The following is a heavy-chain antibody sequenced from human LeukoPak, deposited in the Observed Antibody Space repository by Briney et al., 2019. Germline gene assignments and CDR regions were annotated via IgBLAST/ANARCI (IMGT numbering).Heavy chain of an antibody. CDR1: GFTFTSYG. Sequence: SGGSLRLSCAASGFTFTSYGTHWVCQAPGKGLEWVAVISYEGSNKYYADSVKGRFTISRDNSKNTLYLQMNSLRAEDTAVYYCAKSLRYFDWLFDYWGQGTLVTVSS. J-gene: IGHJ4*02. CDR3: AKSLRYFDWLFDY. CDR2: ISYEGSNK. V-gene: IGHV3-30*18. D-gene: IGHD3-9*01.